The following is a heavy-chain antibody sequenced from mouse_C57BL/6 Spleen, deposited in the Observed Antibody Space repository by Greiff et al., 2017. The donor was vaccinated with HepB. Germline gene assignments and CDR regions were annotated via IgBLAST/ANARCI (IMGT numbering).Heavy chain of an antibody. CDR1: GYTFTSYW. Sequence: QVQLQQPGAELVKPGASVKLSCKASGYTFTSYWMHWVKQRPGQGLEWIGMIHPNSGSTNYNEKFKSKATLTVDKSSSTAYMQLRSLTSEDSAVYYCAREGGHYGGFDYWGQGTTLTVSS. J-gene: IGHJ2*01. D-gene: IGHD2-1*01. V-gene: IGHV1-64*01. CDR2: IHPNSGST. CDR3: AREGGHYGGFDY.